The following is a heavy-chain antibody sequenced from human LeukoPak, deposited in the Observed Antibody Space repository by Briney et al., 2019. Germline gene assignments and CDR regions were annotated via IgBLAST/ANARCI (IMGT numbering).Heavy chain of an antibody. Sequence: SETLSLTCTVSGYSISSGYYWGWIRQPPGKGLEWIGSIYHSGSTYYSPSLKSRVTISVDTSKNQFSLKLSSVTAADTAVYYCARGGTYGGGADYWGQGTLVTVSS. CDR3: ARGGTYGGGADY. CDR2: IYHSGST. J-gene: IGHJ4*02. CDR1: GYSISSGYY. V-gene: IGHV4-38-2*02. D-gene: IGHD1-26*01.